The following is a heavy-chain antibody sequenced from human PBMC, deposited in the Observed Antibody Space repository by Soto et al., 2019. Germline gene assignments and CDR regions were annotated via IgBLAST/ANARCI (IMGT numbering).Heavy chain of an antibody. CDR1: GGTFSSYA. J-gene: IGHJ6*04. CDR2: IIPIFGTA. Sequence: GASVKVSCKASGGTFSSYAISWVRQAPGQGLEWMGGIIPIFGTANYAQKFQGRVTITADESTSTAYMELGSLRSEDTAVYYCARDGDTAMVDYYYYGMDVWGKGTTVTVSS. D-gene: IGHD5-18*01. V-gene: IGHV1-69*13. CDR3: ARDGDTAMVDYYYYGMDV.